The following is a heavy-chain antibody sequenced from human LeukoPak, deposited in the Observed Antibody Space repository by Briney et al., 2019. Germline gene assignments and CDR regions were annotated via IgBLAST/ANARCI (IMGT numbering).Heavy chain of an antibody. Sequence: ASVKVSCKASGYTFTSYGISWVRQAPGQGLEWMGWISAYDGNTNYAQKLQGRVTMTTDTSTSTAYMELSSLRSDDTAVYYCARDYSAASNFWSGYRRPYFDYWGQGTLVTVSS. CDR2: ISAYDGNT. D-gene: IGHD3-3*01. J-gene: IGHJ4*02. V-gene: IGHV1-18*01. CDR1: GYTFTSYG. CDR3: ARDYSAASNFWSGYRRPYFDY.